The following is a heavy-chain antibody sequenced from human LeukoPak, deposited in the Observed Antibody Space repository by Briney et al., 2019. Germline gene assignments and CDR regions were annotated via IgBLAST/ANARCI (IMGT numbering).Heavy chain of an antibody. CDR2: FDPEDGET. V-gene: IGHV1-24*01. CDR1: GYTLTELS. Sequence: ASVKVSCKVSGYTLTELSMHWVRQAPGKGLEWMGGFDPEDGETIYAQKFQGRVTMTEDTSTDTAYMELSSLRSGDTAVYYCATPLTNSSGWYSAFDIWGQGTMVTVSS. CDR3: ATPLTNSSGWYSAFDI. D-gene: IGHD6-19*01. J-gene: IGHJ3*02.